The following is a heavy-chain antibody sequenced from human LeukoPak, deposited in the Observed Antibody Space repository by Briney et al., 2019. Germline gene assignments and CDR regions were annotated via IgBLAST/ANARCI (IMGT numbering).Heavy chain of an antibody. Sequence: GGSLRLSCAASGFTFGGYWMYWVRQAPGKGLVWVSRVNSDGSSTAYADSVKGRFIISRDNAKGTLHLQMNSLTVEDTAVYYCVRDSTRYVPDYWGQGTLVTVSS. CDR3: VRDSTRYVPDY. J-gene: IGHJ4*02. V-gene: IGHV3-74*01. D-gene: IGHD3-9*01. CDR1: GFTFGGYW. CDR2: VNSDGSST.